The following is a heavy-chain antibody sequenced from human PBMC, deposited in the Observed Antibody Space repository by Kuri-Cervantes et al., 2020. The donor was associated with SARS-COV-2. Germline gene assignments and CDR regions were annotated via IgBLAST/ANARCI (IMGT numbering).Heavy chain of an antibody. CDR3: ARVHPGPEFYYGMDV. V-gene: IGHV6-1*01. Sequence: LRLSCAIYGDCVSSNTAAWNWIMQSPLRGLEWLGRTYYRSKWYNDYAVSVKSRITINPDTSKNQFSLQLNSVTPEDTAVYYCARVHPGPEFYYGMDVWGQGTTVTVSS. D-gene: IGHD3-10*01. CDR1: GDCVSSNTAA. CDR2: TYYRSKWYN. J-gene: IGHJ6*02.